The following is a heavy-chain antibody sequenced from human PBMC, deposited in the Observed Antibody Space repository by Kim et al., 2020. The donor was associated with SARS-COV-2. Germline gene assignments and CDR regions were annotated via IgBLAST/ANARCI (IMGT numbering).Heavy chain of an antibody. CDR3: ARDPGFRQVKNLGSPYGMDV. CDR1: GFTFSNYG. CDR2: ISYDGSNK. J-gene: IGHJ6*02. D-gene: IGHD3-10*01. Sequence: GGSLRLSCAASGFTFSNYGMHWVRQAPGKGLEWVTFISYDGSNKYYADSVKGRFTISRDNSKNTLYLQMNSLRPEDTTIYYCARDPGFRQVKNLGSPYGMDVWGQGTTVTVSS. V-gene: IGHV3-30*03.